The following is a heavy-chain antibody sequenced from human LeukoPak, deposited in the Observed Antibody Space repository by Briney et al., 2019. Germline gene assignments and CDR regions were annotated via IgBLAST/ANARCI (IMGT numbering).Heavy chain of an antibody. Sequence: RGSLRLSCAASGFTFSSYAMSWVRQAPGKGLEWVSAISGSGGSTYYADSVKGRFTISRDNSKNTLYLQMNSLRAEDTAVYYCAKYSSSSYYYGMDVWGQGTTVTVSS. V-gene: IGHV3-23*01. CDR3: AKYSSSSYYYGMDV. CDR1: GFTFSSYA. D-gene: IGHD6-6*01. CDR2: ISGSGGST. J-gene: IGHJ6*02.